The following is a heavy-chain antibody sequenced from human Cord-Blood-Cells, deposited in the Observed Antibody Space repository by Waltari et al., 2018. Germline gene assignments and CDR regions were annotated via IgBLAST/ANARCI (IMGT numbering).Heavy chain of an antibody. D-gene: IGHD6-6*01. J-gene: IGHJ4*02. CDR3: AKGPRYSSSSN. Sequence: EVQLLESGGGLVQPGWSLRPSCAASGFTFGSDAMRWVRQAPGKGLEWVSAFSGSGGSTYYADSVKGRFTISRDNSKNTLYLQMNSLRAEDTAVYYCAKGPRYSSSSNWGQGTLVTVSS. V-gene: IGHV3-23*01. CDR1: GFTFGSDA. CDR2: FSGSGGST.